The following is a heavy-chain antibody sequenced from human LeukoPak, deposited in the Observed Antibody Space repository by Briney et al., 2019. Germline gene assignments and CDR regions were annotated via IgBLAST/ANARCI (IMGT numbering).Heavy chain of an antibody. Sequence: SETLSLTCAVYGGSFSGYYWSRIRQPPGKGLEWIGEINHSGSTNYNPSLKSRVTISVDTSKNQFSLKLSSVTAADTAVYYCARGLAVIVVGHAFDIWGQGTMVTVSS. CDR2: INHSGST. CDR1: GGSFSGYY. V-gene: IGHV4-34*01. CDR3: ARGLAVIVVGHAFDI. J-gene: IGHJ3*02. D-gene: IGHD3-22*01.